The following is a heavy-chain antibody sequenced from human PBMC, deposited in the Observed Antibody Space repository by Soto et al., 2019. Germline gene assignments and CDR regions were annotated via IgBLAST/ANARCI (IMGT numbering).Heavy chain of an antibody. V-gene: IGHV4-59*01. CDR1: GGSISSYY. J-gene: IGHJ4*01. CDR3: AVHYGSGSSFDY. Sequence: SQTLSLTCTVSGGSISSYYWSWIRQPPGKGLEWIGYIYYSGSTNYNPSLKSRVTISVDTSKNQLSLKLSSVTAADKAVYYCAVHYGSGSSFDYWGQGTLVTVSS. CDR2: IYYSGST. D-gene: IGHD3-10*01.